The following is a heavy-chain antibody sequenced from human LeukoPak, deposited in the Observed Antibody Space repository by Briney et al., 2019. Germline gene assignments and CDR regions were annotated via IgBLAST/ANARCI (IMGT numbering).Heavy chain of an antibody. CDR1: GYTFTSYY. J-gene: IGHJ4*02. Sequence: GASVKVSCKVSGYTFTSYYMHWVRQAPGRGLEWMGWISAYNGNTNYAQKLQGRVTMTTDTSTSTAYMELRSLRSDDTAVYYCARVAEEHYDSSGYYFDYWGQGTLVTVSS. V-gene: IGHV1-18*04. D-gene: IGHD3-22*01. CDR2: ISAYNGNT. CDR3: ARVAEEHYDSSGYYFDY.